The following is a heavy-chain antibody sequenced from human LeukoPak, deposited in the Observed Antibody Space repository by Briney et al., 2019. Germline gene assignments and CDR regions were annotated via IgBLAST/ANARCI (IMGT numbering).Heavy chain of an antibody. V-gene: IGHV4-39*07. D-gene: IGHD2-2*01. CDR2: IYYSGST. Sequence: SETLSLTCTVSGGSISSSSYYWGWIRQPPGKGLKWIGSIYYSGSTYYNPSLKNRVTISVDTPKNQFSLKLSSVTAADTAVYYCARVSGYCSSTSCYHEFDYWGQGTLVTVSS. CDR1: GGSISSSSYY. J-gene: IGHJ4*02. CDR3: ARVSGYCSSTSCYHEFDY.